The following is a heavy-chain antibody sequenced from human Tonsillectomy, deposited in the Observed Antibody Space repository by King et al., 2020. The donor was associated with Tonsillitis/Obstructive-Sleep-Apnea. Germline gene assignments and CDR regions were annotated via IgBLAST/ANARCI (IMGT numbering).Heavy chain of an antibody. Sequence: QLVQSGAEVKKPGSSVKVSCKASGGTFSSYAISWVRQAPGQGLEWMGGIIPIFGTANYAQKFQGRVTITADESTSTAYMELSSLRSEDTAVYYCARDVCSGGSCSVNWFDPWGQGTLVTVSS. CDR3: ARDVCSGGSCSVNWFDP. CDR1: GGTFSSYA. CDR2: IIPIFGTA. D-gene: IGHD2-15*01. V-gene: IGHV1-69*01. J-gene: IGHJ5*02.